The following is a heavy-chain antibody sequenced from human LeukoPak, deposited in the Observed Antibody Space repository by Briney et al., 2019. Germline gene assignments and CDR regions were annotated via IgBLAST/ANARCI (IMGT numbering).Heavy chain of an antibody. CDR2: ISDSGAST. CDR1: GFTFSSHA. V-gene: IGHV3-23*01. J-gene: IGHJ4*02. D-gene: IGHD4-11*01. CDR3: AKPRTTLHSLYDY. Sequence: GGSLRLSCAASGFTFSSHAMSWVRQAPGKGLEWVSAISDSGASTFYADSVSGRFTISRDNSKNRLHLQMNSLRAEDTAVYYCAKPRTTLHSLYDYWGQGTLVTVSS.